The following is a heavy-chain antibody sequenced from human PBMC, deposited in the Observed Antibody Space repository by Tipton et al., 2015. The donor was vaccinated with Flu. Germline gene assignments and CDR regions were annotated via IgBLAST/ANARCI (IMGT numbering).Heavy chain of an antibody. CDR2: IYTHVNT. V-gene: IGHV4-4*07. J-gene: IGHJ4*02. CDR1: GGSIRNYY. D-gene: IGHD3-10*01. CDR3: ARAPIGTYGSGSYYNI. Sequence: TLSLTCTVSGGSIRNYYWSWIRQPAGKGLEWIGRIYTHVNTNYNPSLKSRVTIAVDTSKNHFSLKLSSVTVADTAVYFCARAPIGTYGSGSYYNIWGQGTLVTVSS.